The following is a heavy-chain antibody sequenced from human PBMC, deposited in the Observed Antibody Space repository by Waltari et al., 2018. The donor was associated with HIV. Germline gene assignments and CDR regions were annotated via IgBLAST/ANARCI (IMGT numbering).Heavy chain of an antibody. CDR1: GFSFIGYG. Sequence: LVESGGGSVQPGKSLQLSCAASGFSFIGYGMHWVRQSPGKGLVWVARINSDGSATNDAGSVQGRFSISRDNRNNVLYLYMNKLRVDDTAVYYYTKEGYAYDFWSGSNSYYGLDVWGQGTTVTVSS. CDR2: INSDGSAT. J-gene: IGHJ6*02. CDR3: TKEGYAYDFWSGSNSYYGLDV. D-gene: IGHD3-3*01. V-gene: IGHV3-74*02.